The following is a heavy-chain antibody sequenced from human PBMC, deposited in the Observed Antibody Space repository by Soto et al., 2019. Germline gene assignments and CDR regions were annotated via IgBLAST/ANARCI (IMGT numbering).Heavy chain of an antibody. CDR2: ISAYNGNT. D-gene: IGHD1-7*01. J-gene: IGHJ5*02. CDR1: GSSFTRDG. Sequence: VVSVKVYCKGSGSSFTRDGIGLVRQANDQGLAWLGWISAYNGNTNYAQKLQGRVTMTTDTSTSTAYMELNSLRSDDTAVYYCVRDPIWTYTWNYARLNYLDPRGQGTLVTVSS. CDR3: VRDPIWTYTWNYARLNYLDP. V-gene: IGHV1-18*01.